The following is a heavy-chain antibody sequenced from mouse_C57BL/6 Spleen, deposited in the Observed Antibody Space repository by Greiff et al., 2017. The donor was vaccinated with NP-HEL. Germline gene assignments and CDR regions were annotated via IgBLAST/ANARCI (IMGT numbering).Heavy chain of an antibody. J-gene: IGHJ4*01. V-gene: IGHV3-6*01. D-gene: IGHD1-1*01. CDR2: ISYDGSN. CDR1: GYSITSGYY. Sequence: EVKLQESGPGLVKPSQSLSLTCSVTGYSITSGYYWYWNRQFPGNKLEWRGYISYDGSNNYNPYLKNRISFTRDTSKNQFFLKLNSLTTEDTATYYCARVDYYGTPWYYAMDYWGQGTSVTVSS. CDR3: ARVDYYGTPWYYAMDY.